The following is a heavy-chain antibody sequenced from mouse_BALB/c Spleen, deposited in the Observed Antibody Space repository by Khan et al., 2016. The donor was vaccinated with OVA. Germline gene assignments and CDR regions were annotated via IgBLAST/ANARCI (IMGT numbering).Heavy chain of an antibody. V-gene: IGHV1-4*01. J-gene: IGHJ4*01. Sequence: QVQLQQSGAELAGPGASVKMSCKASGYTFTSYSMHWIKQRPGQGLEWIGNINPSNTYTNYNQKFKDKATLTADKSSSTAYMQLSSLTSEDSAVSYCARDFHYYGSRGALYYWGQGPSVTVSS. CDR1: GYTFTSYS. CDR3: ARDFHYYGSRGALYY. CDR2: INPSNTYT. D-gene: IGHD1-1*01.